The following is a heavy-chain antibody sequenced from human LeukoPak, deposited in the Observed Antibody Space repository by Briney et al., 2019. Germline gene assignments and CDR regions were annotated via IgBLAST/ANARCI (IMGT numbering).Heavy chain of an antibody. CDR2: IYHSGSS. CDR1: GGSFSGYY. Sequence: PSETLSLTCAVYGGSFSGYYWSWIRQPPGKGLEWIGEIYHSGSSNYNPSLKSRVTISVDTSKNQFSLKLSSVTAADTAVYYCASGNDTVTRSYWGQGTLVTVSS. CDR3: ASGNDTVTRSY. J-gene: IGHJ4*02. V-gene: IGHV4-34*01. D-gene: IGHD4-17*01.